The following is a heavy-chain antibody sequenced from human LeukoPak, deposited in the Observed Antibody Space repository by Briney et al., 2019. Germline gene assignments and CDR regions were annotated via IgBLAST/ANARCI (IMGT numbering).Heavy chain of an antibody. J-gene: IGHJ4*02. D-gene: IGHD3-10*01. CDR3: AKDRAFGQFLWGNDY. CDR2: IRNDGSDK. V-gene: IGHV3-30*02. CDR1: GFIFSTYG. Sequence: GGSLRLSCAASGFIFSTYGMHWVRQAPGKGLEWVAFIRNDGSDKYYAVSVRGRFTISRDNSKNTLYLQMNSLRAEDTALYYCAKDRAFGQFLWGNDYWGQGTLVTVSS.